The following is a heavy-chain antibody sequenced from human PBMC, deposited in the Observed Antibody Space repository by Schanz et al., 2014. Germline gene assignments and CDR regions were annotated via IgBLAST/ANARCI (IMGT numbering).Heavy chain of an antibody. Sequence: EGQLLESGGGLVQPGGSLRLSCAASGFTFSSYAMSWVRQAPGKGLEWVSALSGSGGSTYYADSVKGRFTISRDNSKNTLYLQMNSLRAEDTAVYCCTKQIHYDILTVTRNWGQGTLVTVSS. CDR1: GFTFSSYA. D-gene: IGHD3-9*01. J-gene: IGHJ4*02. CDR2: LSGSGGST. CDR3: TKQIHYDILTVTRN. V-gene: IGHV3-23*01.